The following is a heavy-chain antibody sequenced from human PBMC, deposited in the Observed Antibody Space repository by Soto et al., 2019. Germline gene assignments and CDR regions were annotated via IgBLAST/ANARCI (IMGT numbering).Heavy chain of an antibody. CDR2: MNPNSGNT. D-gene: IGHD6-6*01. J-gene: IGHJ6*02. Sequence: GASVKVSCKASGYTFTSYYINWVRQATGQGLEWMGWMNPNSGNTGYAQKFQGRVTMTRNTSISTAYMELSSLRSEDTAVYYCARVPSIAARRRGYYYYGMDVWGQGTTVTVSS. V-gene: IGHV1-8*01. CDR3: ARVPSIAARRRGYYYYGMDV. CDR1: GYTFTSYY.